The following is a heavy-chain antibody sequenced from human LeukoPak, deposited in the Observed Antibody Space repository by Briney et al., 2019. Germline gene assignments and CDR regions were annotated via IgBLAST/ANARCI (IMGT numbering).Heavy chain of an antibody. CDR1: GGSISSYY. D-gene: IGHD1-26*01. Sequence: SETLSLTCTVSGGSISSYYWSWIRQPPGKGLEWIGYIYYSGSTNYNPSLKSRVTISVDTSKSQFSLKLSSVTAADTAVYYCARRVTVGATSWFDPWGQGTLVTVSS. CDR2: IYYSGST. V-gene: IGHV4-59*08. J-gene: IGHJ5*02. CDR3: ARRVTVGATSWFDP.